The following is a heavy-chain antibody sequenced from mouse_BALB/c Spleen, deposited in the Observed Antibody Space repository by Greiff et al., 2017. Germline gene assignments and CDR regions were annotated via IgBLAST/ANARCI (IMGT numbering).Heavy chain of an antibody. CDR2: IWSGGST. CDR3: ARTLFDGYYPYYAMDY. D-gene: IGHD2-3*01. Sequence: QVQLQQSGPGLVQPSQSLSITCTVSGFSLTSYGVHWVRQSPGKGLEWLGVIWSGGSTDYNAAFISRLSISKDNSKSQVFFKMNSLQADDTAIYYCARTLFDGYYPYYAMDYWGQGTSVTVSS. CDR1: GFSLTSYG. V-gene: IGHV2-4-1*01. J-gene: IGHJ4*01.